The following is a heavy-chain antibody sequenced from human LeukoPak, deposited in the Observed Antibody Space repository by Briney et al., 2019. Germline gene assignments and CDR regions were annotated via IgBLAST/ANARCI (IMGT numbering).Heavy chain of an antibody. CDR2: IDPNSGAT. D-gene: IGHD4-17*01. CDR1: GYTFNDYY. Sequence: ASVKVSCKASGYTFNDYYISWVRQAPGQGLEYMGWIDPNSGATKYTQKFQGGVTMTRDTSISTAYMELSRLRSDDTAVFYCARGFSTVTATNRPSDYWGQGTLVTVSS. V-gene: IGHV1-2*02. CDR3: ARGFSTVTATNRPSDY. J-gene: IGHJ4*02.